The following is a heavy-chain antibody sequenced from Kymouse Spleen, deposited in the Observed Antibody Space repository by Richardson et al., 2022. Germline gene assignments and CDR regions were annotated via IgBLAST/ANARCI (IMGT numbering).Heavy chain of an antibody. J-gene: IGHJ4*02. CDR3: AAGDYGSGTHYFDY. V-gene: IGHV4-34*01. D-gene: IGHD3-10*01. CDR2: INHSGST. CDR1: GGSFSGYY. Sequence: QVQLQQWGAGLLKPSETLSLTCAVYGGSFSGYYWSWIRQPPGKGLEWIGEINHSGSTNYNPSLKSRVTISVDTSKNQFSLKLSSVTAADTAVYYCAAGDYGSGTHYFDYWGQGTLVTVSS.